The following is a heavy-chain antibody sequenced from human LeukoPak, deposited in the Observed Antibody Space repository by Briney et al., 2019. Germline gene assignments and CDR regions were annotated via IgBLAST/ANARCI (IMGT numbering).Heavy chain of an antibody. J-gene: IGHJ4*02. CDR1: GYTFTGYY. V-gene: IGHV1-2*03. CDR2: INPNSGGT. D-gene: IGHD5-12*01. CDR3: SRGRADVYSGYVFLDY. Sequence: LGASVKVSCNDSGYTFTGYYMNWVRQAPGQGLEWMGWINPNSGGTDYAQKFQGRVTMARDTSISTAYMELSSLTSDDTAVYYCSRGRADVYSGYVFLDYWCQGTLVTVSS.